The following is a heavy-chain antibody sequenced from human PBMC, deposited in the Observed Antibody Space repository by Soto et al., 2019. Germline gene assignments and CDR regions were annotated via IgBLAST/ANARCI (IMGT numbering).Heavy chain of an antibody. J-gene: IGHJ4*02. CDR1: GGSISSGGYY. CDR3: ARGSGYESFDY. V-gene: IGHV4-61*08. D-gene: IGHD5-12*01. CDR2: IYYSGST. Sequence: SETLSLTCAVSGGSISSGGYYWSWIRQPPGKGLEWIGYIYYSGSTNYNPSLKSRVTISVDTSKNQFSLKLSSVTAADTAVYYCARGSGYESFDYWGQGTLVTVSS.